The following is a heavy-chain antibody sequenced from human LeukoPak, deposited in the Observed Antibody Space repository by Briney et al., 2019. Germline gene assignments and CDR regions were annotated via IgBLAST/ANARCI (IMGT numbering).Heavy chain of an antibody. CDR1: GFTFDDYG. J-gene: IGHJ4*02. Sequence: PGGSLRLSCAASGFTFDDYGMSWVRQAPGKGLEWVGFIRSKTYGGTADYAASVEGRFTISRDDSNNNAYLQMNSLKSEDTAVYYCTRGLEGFTAYDDYWGQGTLVTVSS. V-gene: IGHV3-49*04. D-gene: IGHD5-12*01. CDR3: TRGLEGFTAYDDY. CDR2: IRSKTYGGTA.